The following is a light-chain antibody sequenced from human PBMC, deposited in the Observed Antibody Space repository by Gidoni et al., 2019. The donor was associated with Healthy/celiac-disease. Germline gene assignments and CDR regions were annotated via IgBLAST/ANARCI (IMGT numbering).Light chain of an antibody. CDR1: QSVSSY. CDR2: DAS. Sequence: EIVLTQSPATLSLSPGERATLSCRASQSVSSYLAWYQQQPGQAHRLLIYDASNRATGIPARFSGSVSGTDCTLTISSLEPEDFAVYYCQQRSNWLSLTFGGGTKVEIK. J-gene: IGKJ4*01. CDR3: QQRSNWLSLT. V-gene: IGKV3-11*01.